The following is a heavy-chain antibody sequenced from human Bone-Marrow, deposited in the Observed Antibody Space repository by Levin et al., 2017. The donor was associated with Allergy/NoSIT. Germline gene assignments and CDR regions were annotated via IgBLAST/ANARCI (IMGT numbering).Heavy chain of an antibody. CDR3: ARETTVTYAFDI. J-gene: IGHJ3*02. V-gene: IGHV3-30*15. D-gene: IGHD4-11*01. CDR1: GFTFSTYA. Sequence: GESLKISCAASGFTFSTYAMHWVRQAPGKGLEWVATNKYYADSVKGRFTISRDNSKNTLYLQMSSLRAEDTAVYHCARETTVTYAFDIWGQGTMVTVSS. CDR2: NK.